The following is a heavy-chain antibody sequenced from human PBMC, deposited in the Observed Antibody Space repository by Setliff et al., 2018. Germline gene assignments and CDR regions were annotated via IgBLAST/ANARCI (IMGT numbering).Heavy chain of an antibody. CDR3: GRASRFGTIVYSGDYYMDV. Sequence: GASVKVSCKASGYSFSTYAMSWIRQAPGQGLEWMGWINTNTGNPIYAQGFTGRFVFSFDTSVSTAYLQISSLKAEDSAVYYCGRASRFGTIVYSGDYYMDVWGKGTTVTVSS. V-gene: IGHV7-4-1*02. CDR2: INTNTGNP. J-gene: IGHJ6*03. CDR1: GYSFSTYA. D-gene: IGHD5-18*01.